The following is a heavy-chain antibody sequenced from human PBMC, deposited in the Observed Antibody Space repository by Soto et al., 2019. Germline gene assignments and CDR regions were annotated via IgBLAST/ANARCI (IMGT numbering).Heavy chain of an antibody. CDR2: ISAYNGNT. V-gene: IGHV1-18*04. Sequence: ASVKVSCKASGYTFTSYGISWVRQAPGQGLEWMGWISAYNGNTNYAQKLQGRVTMTTDTSTSTAYMEPRSLRSDDTAVYYCARGGYCSSTSCFVYYYYGMDVWGQGTTVTVSS. CDR1: GYTFTSYG. D-gene: IGHD2-2*01. J-gene: IGHJ6*02. CDR3: ARGGYCSSTSCFVYYYYGMDV.